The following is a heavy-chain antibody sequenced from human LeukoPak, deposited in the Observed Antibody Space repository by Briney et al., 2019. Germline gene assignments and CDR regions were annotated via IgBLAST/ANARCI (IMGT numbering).Heavy chain of an antibody. CDR2: IHHSGST. J-gene: IGHJ4*02. CDR1: GGSFSGFY. V-gene: IGHV4-34*01. D-gene: IGHD1-1*01. CDR3: ARDSPGYLAYDS. Sequence: PSETLSLTCAVYGGSFSGFYWSWIRQPPGKGLEWIGEIHHSGSTNYNPSLKSRVTISVDTSKNQFSLKLSSVTAADTAVYYCARDSPGYLAYDSWGQGTLVTVSS.